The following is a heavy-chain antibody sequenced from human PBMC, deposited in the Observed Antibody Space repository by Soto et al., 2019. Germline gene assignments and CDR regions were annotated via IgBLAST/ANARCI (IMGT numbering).Heavy chain of an antibody. D-gene: IGHD2-15*01. CDR2: INHSGST. CDR3: ARGGCSGGSCYRPFFSD. J-gene: IGHJ4*02. Sequence: QVQLQQWGAGLLKPSETLSLTRAVYGGSVSDYYWSWIRQPPGQGLEWIWEINHSGSTIYNTSLTSRVTMSVATSKIQLSLNLTSVTAADTDVSYCARGGCSGGSCYRPFFSDWGQGTLVTVTS. V-gene: IGHV4-34*02. CDR1: GGSVSDYY.